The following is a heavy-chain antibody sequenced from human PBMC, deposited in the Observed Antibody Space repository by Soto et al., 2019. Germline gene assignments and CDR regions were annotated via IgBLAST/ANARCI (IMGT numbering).Heavy chain of an antibody. Sequence: QVQLVQSGAELKKPGSSVKVSCKASGDTFSFYTINWVRQAPGLGLEWMGRVSPILSMSNYAQKFQGRVTMTADKSTSTAYMELRSLRSEDTAVYYCATSYGSGYRAFDYWGQGALVTVSS. CDR2: VSPILSMS. CDR1: GDTFSFYT. V-gene: IGHV1-69*02. CDR3: ATSYGSGYRAFDY. J-gene: IGHJ4*02. D-gene: IGHD3-10*01.